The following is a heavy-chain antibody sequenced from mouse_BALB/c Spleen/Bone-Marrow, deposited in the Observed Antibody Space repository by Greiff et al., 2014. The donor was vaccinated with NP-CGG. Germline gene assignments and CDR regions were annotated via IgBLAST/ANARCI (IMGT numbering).Heavy chain of an antibody. CDR2: IDPDNGDI. CDR1: GFNINDYY. Sequence: EVQLQESGAELVRSGASVRLSCTASGFNINDYYMHWVKQRPELGLEWIGWIDPDNGDIEFDPQLQDKATMTADTSSNTAYLQFNSLTSEDTAVYYCKRVMVKTNAYWGQGTLVTVSA. CDR3: KRVMVKTNAY. V-gene: IGHV14-4*02. D-gene: IGHD2-3*01. J-gene: IGHJ3*01.